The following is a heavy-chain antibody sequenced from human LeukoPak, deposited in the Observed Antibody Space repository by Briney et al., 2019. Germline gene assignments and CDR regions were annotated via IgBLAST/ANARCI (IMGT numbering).Heavy chain of an antibody. CDR1: GGSISSYY. V-gene: IGHV4-59*01. Sequence: SETLSLTCTVSGGSISSYYWNWIRQPPGKGLEWIGYIYYSGSTNYNPSLKSRVTISVDTSKNQFSLKLSSVTAADTAVYYCARDPWAAAGTGVWAFDIWGQGTMVTVSS. CDR2: IYYSGST. CDR3: ARDPWAAAGTGVWAFDI. D-gene: IGHD6-13*01. J-gene: IGHJ3*02.